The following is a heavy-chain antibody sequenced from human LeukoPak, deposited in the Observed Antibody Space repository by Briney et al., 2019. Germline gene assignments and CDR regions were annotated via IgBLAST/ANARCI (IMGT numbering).Heavy chain of an antibody. CDR2: IYYSGST. J-gene: IGHJ4*02. CDR3: AGTAAPYYYDSSGYLDY. CDR1: GGSISSYY. V-gene: IGHV4-59*01. D-gene: IGHD3-22*01. Sequence: SETLSLTCTVSGGSISSYYWSWIRQPPGKGLEWIGYIYYSGSTNYNPSLKSRVTTSVDTSKNQFSLKLSSVTAADTAVYYCAGTAAPYYYDSSGYLDYWGQGTLVTVSS.